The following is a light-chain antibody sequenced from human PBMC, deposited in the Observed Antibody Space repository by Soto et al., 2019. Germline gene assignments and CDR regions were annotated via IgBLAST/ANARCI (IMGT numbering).Light chain of an antibody. V-gene: IGKV3-20*01. CDR3: QQCGSSPET. CDR1: QSISSSF. J-gene: IGKJ1*01. CDR2: GAS. Sequence: DIVLTQSPGTLSLSPGQRATLSCRASQSISSSFLAWYQQKPGQAPRLLIYGASSRATGIPDRFSGSGSGTAFTLTISRLEPEDFAVYYCQQCGSSPETFGHGTKV.